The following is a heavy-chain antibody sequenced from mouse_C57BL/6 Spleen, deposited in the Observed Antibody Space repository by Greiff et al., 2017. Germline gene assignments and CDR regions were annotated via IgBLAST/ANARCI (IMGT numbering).Heavy chain of an antibody. CDR3: ARDNYDGYYLFAY. J-gene: IGHJ3*01. Sequence: EVQLQQSGPGMVKPSQSLSLTCTVTGYSITSGYDWHWIRHFPGNKLEWMGYISYSGSTNYNPSLKSRISITHDTSKNHFFLKLNSVTTEDTATYYWARDNYDGYYLFAYWGQGTLVTVSA. CDR2: ISYSGST. D-gene: IGHD2-3*01. CDR1: GYSITSGYD. V-gene: IGHV3-1*01.